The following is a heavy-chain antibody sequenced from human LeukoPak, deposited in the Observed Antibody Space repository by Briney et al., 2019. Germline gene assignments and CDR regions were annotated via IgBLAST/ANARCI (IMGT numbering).Heavy chain of an antibody. Sequence: SETLSLTCAVYGGSFSGYYWSWIRQPPGKGLEWIGEINHSGSTNYNPSLKSRVTISVDTSKNQFSLKLGSVTAADTAVYYCARIPYDILTGYPPTWFDPWGQGTLVTVSS. CDR2: INHSGST. CDR1: GGSFSGYY. D-gene: IGHD3-9*01. CDR3: ARIPYDILTGYPPTWFDP. V-gene: IGHV4-34*01. J-gene: IGHJ5*02.